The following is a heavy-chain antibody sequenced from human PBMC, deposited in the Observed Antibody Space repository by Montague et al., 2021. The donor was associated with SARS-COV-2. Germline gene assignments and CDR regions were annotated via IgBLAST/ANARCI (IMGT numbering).Heavy chain of an antibody. Sequence: SETLSLTCTVSSDSINSYCWGWIRQPPGKGLEWIGYIYYSGSTNYNPSLKSRVTISVDTSKNQFSLKLTSVTAADTAVYYCARGRDGYYHRSALFDYWGQGTLVTVSS. CDR3: ARGRDGYYHRSALFDY. CDR2: IYYSGST. D-gene: IGHD3-22*01. CDR1: SDSINSYC. J-gene: IGHJ4*02. V-gene: IGHV4-59*01.